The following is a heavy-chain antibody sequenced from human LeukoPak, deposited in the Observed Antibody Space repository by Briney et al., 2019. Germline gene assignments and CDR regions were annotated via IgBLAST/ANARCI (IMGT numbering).Heavy chain of an antibody. Sequence: GGSLRLSCAASGFIFSNYWMHWVRQAPGKGLVWVSRIKTDGSTITYADSVKGRFTISRDNAKNSLYLQMNSLRAEDTALYYCAKGMTTVTTPPDYWGQGTLVTVSS. J-gene: IGHJ4*02. CDR2: IKTDGSTI. CDR1: GFIFSNYW. CDR3: AKGMTTVTTPPDY. V-gene: IGHV3-74*01. D-gene: IGHD4-17*01.